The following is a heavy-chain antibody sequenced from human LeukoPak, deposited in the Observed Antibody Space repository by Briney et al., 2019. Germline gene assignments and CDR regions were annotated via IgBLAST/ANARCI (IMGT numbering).Heavy chain of an antibody. V-gene: IGHV4-34*01. D-gene: IGHD2-15*01. CDR2: INHSGST. J-gene: IGHJ4*02. CDR1: GGSFSGYY. CDR3: ARLWTGSGGSSKGKEQDY. Sequence: SETLSLTCAVYGGSFSGYYWSWIRQPPGKGLEWIGEINHSGSTNYNPSLKSRVTISVDTSKNQFSLKLSSVTAADTAVYYCARLWTGSGGSSKGKEQDYWGQGTLVTVSS.